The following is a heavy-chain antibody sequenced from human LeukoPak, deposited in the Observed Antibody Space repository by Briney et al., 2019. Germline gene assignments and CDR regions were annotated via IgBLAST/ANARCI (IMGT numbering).Heavy chain of an antibody. Sequence: SETLSLTCTVSGGSISSYYWSWIRHPPGKGLEWIGYIYYSGSTNYNPSLKSRVTISVDTSKNQFSLKLSSVTAADTAVYYCARDRRGVGAAPFDYWGQGTLVTVSS. CDR2: IYYSGST. J-gene: IGHJ4*02. CDR3: ARDRRGVGAAPFDY. V-gene: IGHV4-59*01. D-gene: IGHD1-26*01. CDR1: GGSISSYY.